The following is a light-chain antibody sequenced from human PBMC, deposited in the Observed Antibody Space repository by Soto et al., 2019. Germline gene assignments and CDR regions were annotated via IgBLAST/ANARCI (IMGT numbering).Light chain of an antibody. Sequence: DIQMTQSPSTLSPSVGDRVTITCRASQNIVNWLAWYQQKPGKAPKILIYGASTLEGGVPSRFSGSGSGTEFTLTITNLQPDDFATYYCLQYNTFSATFGQGTRLEIK. V-gene: IGKV1-5*01. CDR1: QNIVNW. CDR3: LQYNTFSAT. CDR2: GAS. J-gene: IGKJ5*01.